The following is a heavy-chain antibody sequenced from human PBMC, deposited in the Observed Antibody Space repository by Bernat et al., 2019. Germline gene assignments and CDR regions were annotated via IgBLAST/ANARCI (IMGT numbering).Heavy chain of an antibody. Sequence: QVQLVESGGGVVQPGRSLRLSCAASGFTFSSYGMHWVRQAPGKGLEWVAVISYDGSNKYYADSVKGRFTISRDNSKNTLYLQMNSLRVEDTAVYYCAKDTQTYGDYSWFDPWGQGTLVTVSS. CDR3: AKDTQTYGDYSWFDP. CDR1: GFTFSSYG. J-gene: IGHJ5*02. CDR2: ISYDGSNK. D-gene: IGHD4-17*01. V-gene: IGHV3-30*18.